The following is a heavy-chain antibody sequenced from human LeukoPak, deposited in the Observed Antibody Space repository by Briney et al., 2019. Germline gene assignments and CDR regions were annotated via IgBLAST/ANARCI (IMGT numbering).Heavy chain of an antibody. J-gene: IGHJ4*02. CDR2: ISGSGSNT. Sequence: GGSLRLSCATSGFTFTTYGMIWVRQAPGKGLEWVLGISGSGSNTYYADSVKGRFTSSRDSSKKTVYLQMNSLRAEDTAVYYCARDLRYSGSGRGQGTLVTVSS. D-gene: IGHD5-12*01. CDR1: GFTFTTYG. CDR3: ARDLRYSGSG. V-gene: IGHV3-23*01.